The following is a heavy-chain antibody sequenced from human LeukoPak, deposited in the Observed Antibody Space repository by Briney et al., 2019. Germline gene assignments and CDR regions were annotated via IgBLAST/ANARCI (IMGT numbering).Heavy chain of an antibody. CDR3: ARDEPFYYGPATGFDP. D-gene: IGHD3-10*01. CDR2: ISAYNGNT. Sequence: ASVKVSCKASGYTFTSYGISWVRQAPGQGLEWMGWISAYNGNTNYAQKLQGRVTMTTDTSTGTAYMEPRSLRSDDTAVYYCARDEPFYYGPATGFDPWGQGTLVTVSS. CDR1: GYTFTSYG. J-gene: IGHJ5*02. V-gene: IGHV1-18*01.